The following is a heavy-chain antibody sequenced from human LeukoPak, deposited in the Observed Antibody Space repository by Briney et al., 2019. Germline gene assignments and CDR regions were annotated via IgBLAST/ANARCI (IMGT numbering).Heavy chain of an antibody. V-gene: IGHV3-48*03. CDR2: ISSSGSTI. CDR3: AKRALPIKSQRQFYFDS. CDR1: GFTFSSYE. Sequence: PGGSLRLSCAASGFTFSSYEMNWVRQAPGKGLEWVSYISSSGSTIYYADSVKGRFTISRDNSKNTMFLQMYGLRAEETAVYYCAKRALPIKSQRQFYFDSWGQGTLVTVSS. D-gene: IGHD2-21*01. J-gene: IGHJ4*02.